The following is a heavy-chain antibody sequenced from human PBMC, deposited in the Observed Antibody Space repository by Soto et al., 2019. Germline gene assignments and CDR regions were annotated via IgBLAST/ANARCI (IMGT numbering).Heavy chain of an antibody. CDR2: IIPIFGTA. CDR3: ARDEYSYGYRFDY. V-gene: IGHV1-69*13. D-gene: IGHD5-18*01. CDR1: GGTFSSYA. Sequence: ASVKVSCKASGGTFSSYAISWVRQAPGQGLEWMGGIIPIFGTANYAQKFQGSVTITADESTSTAYMELSSLRSEDTAVYYCARDEYSYGYRFDYWGQGTLVTVSS. J-gene: IGHJ4*02.